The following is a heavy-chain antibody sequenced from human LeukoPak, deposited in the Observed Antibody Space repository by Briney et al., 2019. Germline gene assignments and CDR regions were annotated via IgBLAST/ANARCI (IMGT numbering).Heavy chain of an antibody. CDR1: GFTFSTYA. CDR2: ISGSGGST. Sequence: GGSLRLSCAASGFTFSTYALSWVRQAPGKGLEWVSAISGSGGSTNYADSVKGRVTVSRDNSKSTLYLQMNSLRAEDTAVYYCAKSSYYDSSGYYREYYFDYWGQGTLVTVSS. CDR3: AKSSYYDSSGYYREYYFDY. J-gene: IGHJ4*02. V-gene: IGHV3-23*01. D-gene: IGHD3-22*01.